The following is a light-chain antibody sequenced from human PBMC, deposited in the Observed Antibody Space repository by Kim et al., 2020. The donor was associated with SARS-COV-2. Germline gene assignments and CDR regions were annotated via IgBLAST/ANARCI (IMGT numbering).Light chain of an antibody. CDR1: QDIRTY. CDR3: QQGFRAPRT. Sequence: ASVGDRVTLTCRASQDIRTYLSWYQQRPGKAPKLLIFAASNLQSGVPTRFSGGGSGTDFTLTITSLQPEDLATYYCQQGFRAPRTFGQGTKVDIK. CDR2: AAS. J-gene: IGKJ1*01. V-gene: IGKV1-39*01.